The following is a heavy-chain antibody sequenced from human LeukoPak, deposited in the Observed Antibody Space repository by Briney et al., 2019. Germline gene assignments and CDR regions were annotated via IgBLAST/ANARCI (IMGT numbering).Heavy chain of an antibody. D-gene: IGHD6-13*01. CDR3: ARGRGGIAAAGRIGWFDP. J-gene: IGHJ5*02. Sequence: GGSLRLSCAASGFTFSSYSMNWVRQAPGKGLEWVSSISSSSSYIYYADSVKGRFTISRDNAKNSLYRQMNSLRAEDTAVYYCARGRGGIAAAGRIGWFDPWGQGTLVTVSS. CDR1: GFTFSSYS. CDR2: ISSSSSYI. V-gene: IGHV3-21*01.